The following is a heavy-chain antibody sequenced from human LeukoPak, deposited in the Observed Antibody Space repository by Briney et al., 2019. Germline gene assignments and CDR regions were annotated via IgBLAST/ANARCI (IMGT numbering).Heavy chain of an antibody. CDR1: GGTFRNYV. CDR3: ARVDYYDRSGYYYDFDN. J-gene: IGHJ4*02. CDR2: IIPIFGTA. V-gene: IGHV1-69*05. D-gene: IGHD3-22*01. Sequence: GASVKVSCKASGGTFRNYVISWVRQAPGQGREWMGGIIPIFGTANYAQKFQGRVTVTTYESTSTAYMELSSLRSEDTAVYYCARVDYYDRSGYYYDFDNWGQGTLVTVPS.